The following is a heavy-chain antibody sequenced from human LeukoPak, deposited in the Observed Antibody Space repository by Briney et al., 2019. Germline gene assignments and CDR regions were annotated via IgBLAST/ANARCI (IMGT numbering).Heavy chain of an antibody. V-gene: IGHV3-21*01. CDR1: GFTFSSYS. D-gene: IGHD3-22*01. CDR3: ARDSYYDSSGQYRGSGSGAFDI. Sequence: GGSLRLSCAASGFTFSSYSMNWVRQAPGKGLEWVSSISSSSSYIYYADSVKGRFTISRDNAENSLYLQMNSLRAEDTAVYYCARDSYYDSSGQYRGSGSGAFDIWGQGTMVTVSS. J-gene: IGHJ3*02. CDR2: ISSSSSYI.